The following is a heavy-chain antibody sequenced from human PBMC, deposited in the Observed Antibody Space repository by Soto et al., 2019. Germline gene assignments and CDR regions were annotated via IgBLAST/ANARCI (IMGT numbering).Heavy chain of an antibody. J-gene: IGHJ6*02. CDR1: GGSISSSSYY. D-gene: IGHD6-6*01. CDR3: ARLLKAARPSVYYYGMDV. V-gene: IGHV4-39*01. Sequence: SETLSLTCTVSGGSISSSSYYWGWIRQPPGKGLEWIGSIYYSGSTYYNPSLKSRVTISVDTSKNQFSLKLSSVTAADTAVYYCARLLKAARPSVYYYGMDVWGQGTTVTVSS. CDR2: IYYSGST.